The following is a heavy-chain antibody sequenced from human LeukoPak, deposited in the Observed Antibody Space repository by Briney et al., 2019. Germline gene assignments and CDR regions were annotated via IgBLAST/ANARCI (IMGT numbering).Heavy chain of an antibody. CDR1: GYTFANHA. J-gene: IGHJ6*02. CDR3: ARGVAYGLDV. V-gene: IGHV1-3*02. Sequence: ASVKVSCKASGYTFANHAMHWVRRAPGQRLEWMGWSDAGYSNARYSQEFQGRVTITRDTSASTLYMELSSLRYEDMAVYYCARGVAYGLDVWGQGTTVTVSS. CDR2: SDAGYSNA.